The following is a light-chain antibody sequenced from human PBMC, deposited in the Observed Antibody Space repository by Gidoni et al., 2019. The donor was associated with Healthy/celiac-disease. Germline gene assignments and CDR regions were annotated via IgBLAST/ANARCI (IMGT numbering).Light chain of an antibody. Sequence: DIKMTQSPSSLSASVGDRVTITFRASQSISSYLNWYQQKPGKAPKILIYAASSLKSGVPSRFSGRGSGTDFTLTIRSLQPEDFATYYGQQSYSTPFTFGPVTKVDIK. CDR2: AAS. V-gene: IGKV1-39*01. CDR1: QSISSY. CDR3: QQSYSTPFT. J-gene: IGKJ3*01.